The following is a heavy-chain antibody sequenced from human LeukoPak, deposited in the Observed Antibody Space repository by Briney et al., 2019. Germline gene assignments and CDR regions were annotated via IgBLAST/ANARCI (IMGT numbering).Heavy chain of an antibody. CDR1: GYTFTSYY. Sequence: ASVKVSCKASGYTFTSYYMHWVRQAPGQGLEWMGWINTNTGNPTYAQGFTGRFVFSLDTSVSTAYLQISSLKAEDTAVYYCARGPYYYDSSGYSGSGNWFDPWGQGTLVTVSS. D-gene: IGHD3-22*01. V-gene: IGHV7-4-1*02. CDR3: ARGPYYYDSSGYSGSGNWFDP. CDR2: INTNTGNP. J-gene: IGHJ5*02.